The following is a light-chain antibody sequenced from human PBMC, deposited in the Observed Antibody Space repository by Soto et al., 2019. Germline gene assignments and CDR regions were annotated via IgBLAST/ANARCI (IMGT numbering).Light chain of an antibody. CDR2: ATS. V-gene: IGKV1-39*01. CDR3: QESYSTTAVS. CDR1: QNIDNY. J-gene: IGKJ4*01. Sequence: DIQMTQSPSSLSASLGDRVTITCRASQNIDNYLNWYQHKPGKAPKLLIYATSTLQSGVPARFSGSGSGTEFTLTISTLQDEDFATSFCQESYSTTAVSFGGGTKVDIK.